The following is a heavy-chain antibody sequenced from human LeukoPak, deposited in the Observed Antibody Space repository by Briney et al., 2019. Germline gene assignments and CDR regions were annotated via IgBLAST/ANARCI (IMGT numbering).Heavy chain of an antibody. CDR3: ARDPDKPKYTMTGYMDV. Sequence: PGGSLRLPCATSGFTFSDYYMSWIRQAPGKGLEWVSYISSSGSAIYYADSVKGRFTISRDNAKNSLYLQMNSLRAEDTAVYYCARDPDKPKYTMTGYMDVWGKGTPVTVSS. CDR2: ISSSGSAI. CDR1: GFTFSDYY. D-gene: IGHD2-2*02. V-gene: IGHV3-11*04. J-gene: IGHJ6*03.